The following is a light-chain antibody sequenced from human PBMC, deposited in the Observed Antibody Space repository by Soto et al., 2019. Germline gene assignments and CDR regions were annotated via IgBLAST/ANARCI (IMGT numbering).Light chain of an antibody. Sequence: LKMSAGTVSLKPGIRATPSYTVGQSVSSSYFAWYQQNPGQAPRLLMFGASSRATGIPDRFSGSGSGTDFTLTITRLEPEVFALYYCQAFQPLTFGGGT. CDR1: QSVSSSY. J-gene: IGKJ4*01. CDR2: GAS. CDR3: QAFQPLT. V-gene: IGKV3-20*01.